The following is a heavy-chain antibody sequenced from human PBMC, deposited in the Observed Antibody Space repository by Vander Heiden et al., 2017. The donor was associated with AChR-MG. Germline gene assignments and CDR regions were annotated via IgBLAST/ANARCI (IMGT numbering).Heavy chain of an antibody. J-gene: IGHJ4*02. Sequence: QLQLQESGPGLVKPSATLSLTCTVSGGSSSSSSYYWGWSRQPPGKGLEWIGSIYYSGSTYYNPSLKSRVTISVDTSKNQFSLKLSSVTAADTAVYYCARLAIAVAGTDYWGQGTLVTVSS. CDR3: ARLAIAVAGTDY. CDR1: GGSSSSSSYY. CDR2: IYYSGST. V-gene: IGHV4-39*01. D-gene: IGHD6-19*01.